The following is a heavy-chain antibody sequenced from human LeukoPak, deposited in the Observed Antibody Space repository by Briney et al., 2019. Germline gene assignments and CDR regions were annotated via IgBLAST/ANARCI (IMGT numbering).Heavy chain of an antibody. V-gene: IGHV4-4*07. Sequence: PSETLSLTCTASGGSISSYYWSWIRQPAGKGLEWIGRIYTSGSTNYNPSLKSRVTMSVDTSKNQFSLKLSSVTAADTAVYYCARVAVTNSEFDYWSQGTLVTVSS. CDR2: IYTSGST. D-gene: IGHD4-17*01. CDR1: GGSISSYY. J-gene: IGHJ4*02. CDR3: ARVAVTNSEFDY.